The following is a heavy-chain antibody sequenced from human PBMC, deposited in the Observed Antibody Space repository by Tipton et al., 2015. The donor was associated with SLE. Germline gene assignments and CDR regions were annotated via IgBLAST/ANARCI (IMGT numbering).Heavy chain of an antibody. Sequence: SLRLSCATSGITASSSYMSWVRQTPGKGLEWVSTMYSDGRTFHADSVKGRFTISRDNSKNTLYLRLNSLRVDDTAVYYCAREGPIAGFQHWGQGTLVIVSS. V-gene: IGHV3-66*01. CDR2: MYSDGRT. D-gene: IGHD6-13*01. CDR3: AREGPIAGFQH. J-gene: IGHJ1*01. CDR1: GITASSSY.